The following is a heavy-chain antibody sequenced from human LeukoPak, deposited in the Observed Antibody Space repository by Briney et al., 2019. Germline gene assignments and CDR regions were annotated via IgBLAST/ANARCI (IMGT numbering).Heavy chain of an antibody. V-gene: IGHV4-59*08. D-gene: IGHD5-12*01. CDR2: FYYSGST. J-gene: IGHJ4*02. CDR1: GGSIRSYY. Sequence: SETLSLTCTVSGGSIRSYYWSWIRQPPGKGLEWIGYFYYSGSTNYNPSLKSRVTISVDVSKNQFSLKLSSVTAADTAVYYCARHHSGYYPQTFDNWGQGTLVTVSS. CDR3: ARHHSGYYPQTFDN.